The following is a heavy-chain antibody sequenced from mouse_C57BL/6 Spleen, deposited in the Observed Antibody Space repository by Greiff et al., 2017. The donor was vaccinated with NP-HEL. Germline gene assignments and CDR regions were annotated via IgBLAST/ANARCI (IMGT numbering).Heavy chain of an antibody. CDR3: AKKESYYGYDGYAMDY. CDR2: IWRGGST. D-gene: IGHD2-2*01. J-gene: IGHJ4*01. Sequence: VQLQQSGPGLVQPSQSLSITCTVSGFSLTSYGVHWVRQSPGKGLEWLGVIWRGGSTDYNAAFMSRLSITKDNSKSQVFFKMNSLQADDTAIYYYAKKESYYGYDGYAMDYWGKGTSVTVSS. CDR1: GFSLTSYG. V-gene: IGHV2-5*01.